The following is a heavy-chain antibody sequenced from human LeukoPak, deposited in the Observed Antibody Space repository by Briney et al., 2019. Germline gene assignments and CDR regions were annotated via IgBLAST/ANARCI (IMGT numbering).Heavy chain of an antibody. CDR2: INPNSGGT. J-gene: IGHJ4*02. CDR1: GYTFTGYY. CDR3: AREPSSGWYFDY. Sequence: ASVKVSCKASGYTFTGYYMHWVRQAPGQGLEWMGWINPNSGGTNYAQKFQGRVTMTRGTSISTAYMELSRLRSDDTAVYYCAREPSSGWYFDYWGQGTLVTVSS. D-gene: IGHD6-19*01. V-gene: IGHV1-2*02.